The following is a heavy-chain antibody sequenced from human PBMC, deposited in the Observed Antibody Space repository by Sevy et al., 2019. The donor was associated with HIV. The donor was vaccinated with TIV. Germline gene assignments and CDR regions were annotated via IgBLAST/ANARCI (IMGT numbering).Heavy chain of an antibody. J-gene: IGHJ4*02. CDR1: GGSISSSSYY. CDR2: MYSSGST. V-gene: IGHV4-39*01. CDR3: ARLPTYCTNGLCYTFFDY. Sequence: SETLSLTCTVSGGSISSSSYYWGWIRQPPGKGLEWIGSMYSSGSTYYKSSLKSRIAISVDASRNQFSLKLNSVTAADTAVYYCARLPTYCTNGLCYTFFDYWGQRTLVTVSS. D-gene: IGHD2-8*01.